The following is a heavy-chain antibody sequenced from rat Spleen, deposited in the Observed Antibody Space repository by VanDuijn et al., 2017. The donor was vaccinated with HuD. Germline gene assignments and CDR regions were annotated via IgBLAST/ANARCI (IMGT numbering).Heavy chain of an antibody. Sequence: EVQLVESGGGLVQPGRSLKLSCAASGFTFSNYYMAWVRQAPTKGLEWVAYISTGGGSTYYRDSVKGRFTISRDNAKSTLYLQMDSLRSEDTATYYCTTDRIIRGDFDYWGQGVMVTVSS. V-gene: IGHV5-27*01. CDR1: GFTFSNYY. CDR2: ISTGGGST. CDR3: TTDRIIRGDFDY. D-gene: IGHD4-3*01. J-gene: IGHJ2*01.